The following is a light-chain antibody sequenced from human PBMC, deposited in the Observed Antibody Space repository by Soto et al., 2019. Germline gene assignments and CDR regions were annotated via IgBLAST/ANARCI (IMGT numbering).Light chain of an antibody. CDR2: GNS. Sequence: QPVLTQPPSVSGAPGQRVTISCTGSSSNIGAGYDVHWYQQLPGTAPKLLIYGNSNRPSGVPDRFSGSKSGTSASLAITGFQAEDEADYYCQSYDSSLSGSVVFGGVTKLTVL. J-gene: IGLJ2*01. CDR3: QSYDSSLSGSVV. V-gene: IGLV1-40*01. CDR1: SSNIGAGYD.